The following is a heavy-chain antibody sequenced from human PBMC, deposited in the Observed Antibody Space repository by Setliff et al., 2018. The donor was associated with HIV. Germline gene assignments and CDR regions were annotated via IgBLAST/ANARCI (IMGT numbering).Heavy chain of an antibody. CDR1: GYTFTGYY. J-gene: IGHJ6*03. CDR2: ISASSVNT. CDR3: ARVPVSNYYYYMDV. Sequence: ASVKVSCKASGYTFTGYYMHWVRQAPGQGLEWVGSISASSVNTNYTQGRVTMTTDISTSTAYMELRSLRSADSAVYYCARVPVSNYYYYMDVWGKGTTVTVSS. V-gene: IGHV1-18*04.